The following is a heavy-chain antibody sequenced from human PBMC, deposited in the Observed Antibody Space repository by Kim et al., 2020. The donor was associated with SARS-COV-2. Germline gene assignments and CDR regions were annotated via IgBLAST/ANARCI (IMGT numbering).Heavy chain of an antibody. CDR1: GFTFSSYA. D-gene: IGHD6-13*01. Sequence: GGSLRLSCAASGFTFSSYAMHWVRQAPGKGLEWVAVISYDGSNKYYADSVKGRFTISRDNSKNTLYLQMNSLRAEDTAVYYCASVIAAAAVFMRYWGQGT. V-gene: IGHV3-30-3*01. J-gene: IGHJ4*02. CDR3: ASVIAAAAVFMRY. CDR2: ISYDGSNK.